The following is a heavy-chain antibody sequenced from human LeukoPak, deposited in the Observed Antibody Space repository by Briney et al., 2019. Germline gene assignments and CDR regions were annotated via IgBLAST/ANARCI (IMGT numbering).Heavy chain of an antibody. D-gene: IGHD6-19*01. Sequence: GGSLRLSCEASGFIFNNYWMSWVRQTPGEGLEWVANIKEDGSEQYYVDSVKGRFTITRDNAKNLLYLQVNSLRAEDTAVYYCARIAIAVAEDAFDIWGQGTMVTVSS. CDR1: GFIFNNYW. J-gene: IGHJ3*02. CDR3: ARIAIAVAEDAFDI. CDR2: IKEDGSEQ. V-gene: IGHV3-7*01.